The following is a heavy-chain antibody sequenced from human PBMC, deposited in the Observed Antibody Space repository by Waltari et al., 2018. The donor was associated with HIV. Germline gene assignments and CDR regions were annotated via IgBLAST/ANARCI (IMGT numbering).Heavy chain of an antibody. J-gene: IGHJ4*02. D-gene: IGHD3-22*01. V-gene: IGHV3-15*01. Sequence: EVQLVESGGGLVKPGGSLRLSCAASGITFRNAWMSWVRQAPGKWVEWVGRIKSGAEGGTTDYAAAVKGRFTISRDDSKHTLYLQMDSLKTEDTAVYYCTTLWYAYDSTDYWGQGTLVTVSS. CDR2: IKSGAEGGTT. CDR1: GITFRNAW. CDR3: TTLWYAYDSTDY.